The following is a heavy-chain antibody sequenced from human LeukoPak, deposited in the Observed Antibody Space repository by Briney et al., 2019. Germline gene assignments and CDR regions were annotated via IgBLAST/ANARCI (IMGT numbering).Heavy chain of an antibody. CDR3: ARVGPIVVVPAARVDAFDI. CDR2: IFYSGST. J-gene: IGHJ3*02. Sequence: PSETLSLTCTVSGVSISSHYWSWIRQPPGKGLEWIGYIFYSGSTNYNPSLKSRVTISVDTSKNQFSLKLSSVTAADTAVYYCARVGPIVVVPAARVDAFDIWGQGTMVTVSS. CDR1: GVSISSHY. V-gene: IGHV4-59*11. D-gene: IGHD2-2*01.